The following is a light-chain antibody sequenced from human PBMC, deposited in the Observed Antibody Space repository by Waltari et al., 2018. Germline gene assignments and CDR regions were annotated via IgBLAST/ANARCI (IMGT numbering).Light chain of an antibody. Sequence: VLTQPPSVSGAPGQTVTISCTGTSFNIGAGSDGQWYQQSTGRAPRLLIHGNYNRPSGVPARFYASKSATSASLVISGLRSDDEGDYYCQCYDTSLASYVFGSGTKVTVL. CDR2: GNY. J-gene: IGLJ1*01. CDR3: QCYDTSLASYV. CDR1: SFNIGAGSD. V-gene: IGLV1-40*01.